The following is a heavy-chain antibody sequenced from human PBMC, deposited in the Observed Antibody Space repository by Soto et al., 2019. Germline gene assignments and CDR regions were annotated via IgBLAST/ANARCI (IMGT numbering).Heavy chain of an antibody. Sequence: QVQLQASGPGLVKPSGTLSLTCAVSGGSISSSNWWRWVRQPPGKGLEWIGEIYHSGSTNYNPSLKSRVTISEDKYKNQYSLKLSSVTAADTAVYYCASLTTLEWLLCSGRGWYYGMAVCGHGTTVTVSS. CDR3: ASLTTLEWLLCSGRGWYYGMAV. J-gene: IGHJ6*02. CDR2: IYHSGST. D-gene: IGHD3-3*01. CDR1: GGSISSSNW. V-gene: IGHV4-4*02.